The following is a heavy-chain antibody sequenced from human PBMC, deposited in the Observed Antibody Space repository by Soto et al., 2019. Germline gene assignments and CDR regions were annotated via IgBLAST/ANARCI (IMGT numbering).Heavy chain of an antibody. V-gene: IGHV1-69*13. Sequence: ASVKVSCKASGGTFSSYAISWVRQAPGQGLEWMGGIIPIFGTANYAQKFQGRVTITADESTSTAYMELSSLRSEDTAVYYCARAEAPGIAVAATGYWGQGTLVTVSS. CDR1: GGTFSSYA. J-gene: IGHJ4*02. CDR3: ARAEAPGIAVAATGY. D-gene: IGHD6-19*01. CDR2: IIPIFGTA.